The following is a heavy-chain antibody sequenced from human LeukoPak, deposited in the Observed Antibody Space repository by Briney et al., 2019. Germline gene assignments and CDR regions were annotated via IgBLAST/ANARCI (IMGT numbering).Heavy chain of an antibody. J-gene: IGHJ4*02. V-gene: IGHV4-39*07. CDR1: GGSISSSIYF. CDR2: IHYSGST. D-gene: IGHD6-13*01. CDR3: ARGSFSSSSWYPNFDY. Sequence: SETLSLTCTVSGGSISSSIYFWGWIRQPPGKGLEWIGSIHYSGSTYHDPSLKSRVTVSLDTSKNQFSLKLSSVTAADTAVYYCARGSFSSSSWYPNFDYWGQGTLVTVSS.